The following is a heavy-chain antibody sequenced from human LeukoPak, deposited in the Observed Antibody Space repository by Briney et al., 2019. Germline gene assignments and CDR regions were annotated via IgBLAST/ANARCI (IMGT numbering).Heavy chain of an antibody. CDR2: IYYSGST. Sequence: PSETLSLTCTVSGGSISSYYWSWIRQPPGKGLEWIGYIYYSGSTNYNPSLKSRVTISVDTSKNQFSLKLSSVTAADTAVYYCARGLGGDPFDYWGQGTLVTVSS. D-gene: IGHD4-17*01. CDR3: ARGLGGDPFDY. V-gene: IGHV4-59*01. J-gene: IGHJ4*02. CDR1: GGSISSYY.